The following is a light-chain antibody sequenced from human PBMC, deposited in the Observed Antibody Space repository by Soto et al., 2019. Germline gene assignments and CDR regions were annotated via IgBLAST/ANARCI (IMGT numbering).Light chain of an antibody. CDR3: QQYHTWPPKT. CDR1: RGVDIS. V-gene: IGKV3-15*01. Sequence: EFVLTQSPGTLSLSPGERATLSCRASRGVDISLAWYQQKPGQAPRLLIYDASTRATGVPARFSGSGSGTESTLTISRLQSEDFAVYYCQQYHTWPPKTFGQGTKVDIK. J-gene: IGKJ1*01. CDR2: DAS.